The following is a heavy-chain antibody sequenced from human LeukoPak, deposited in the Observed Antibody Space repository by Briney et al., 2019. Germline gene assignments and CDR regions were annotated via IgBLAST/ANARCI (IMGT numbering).Heavy chain of an antibody. J-gene: IGHJ4*02. CDR2: VYYGGST. V-gene: IGHV4-39*07. CDR1: VGSITTTTYY. Sequence: SETLSLTCAVSVGSITTTTYYWGWIRQPPGKGLEWIGSVYYGGSTYYSPSLKSRLTISLDTSKHQFSLKLSSVNAADTAVYYCARTSGPFDYWGQGTLVTVSS. CDR3: ARTSGPFDY.